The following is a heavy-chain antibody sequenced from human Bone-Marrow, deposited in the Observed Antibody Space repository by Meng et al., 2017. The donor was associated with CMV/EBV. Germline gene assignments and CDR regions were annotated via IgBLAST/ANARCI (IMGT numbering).Heavy chain of an antibody. D-gene: IGHD3-16*01. CDR3: ARDRGGNEYFQH. CDR2: ISWNSGSI. CDR1: GFTFDDYA. J-gene: IGHJ1*01. Sequence: SLKISCAASGFTFDDYAMHWVRQAPGKGLEWVSGISWNSGSIGYADSVKGRFTISRDNAKNSLYLQMNSLRAEDTAVYYCARDRGGNEYFQHCGQCTLVTVSS. V-gene: IGHV3-9*01.